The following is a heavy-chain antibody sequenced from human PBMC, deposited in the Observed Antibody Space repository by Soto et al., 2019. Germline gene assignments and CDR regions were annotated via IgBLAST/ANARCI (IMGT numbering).Heavy chain of an antibody. CDR3: ATTHSGYSSGCYVSY. J-gene: IGHJ4*02. V-gene: IGHV1-69*02. CDR2: IIPILGIA. CDR1: GGTFSSYT. D-gene: IGHD6-19*01. Sequence: ASVKVSCKASGGTFSSYTISWVRQAPGQGLEWMGRIIPILGIANYAQKFQGRVTITADKSTSTAYMELSSLRSEDTAVYYCATTHSGYSSGCYVSYWGQGTLVTVSS.